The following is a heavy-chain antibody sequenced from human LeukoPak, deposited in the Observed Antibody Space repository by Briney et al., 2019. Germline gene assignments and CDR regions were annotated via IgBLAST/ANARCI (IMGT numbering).Heavy chain of an antibody. V-gene: IGHV3-7*01. CDR2: TNPDGRDT. Sequence: GGSLRLSCVVSGFTFNRCWMNWVRQAPGKGLEWVAHTNPDGRDTYYVDSVKGRFTISRDNAQNSMYLQTNSLRVEDTAVYYCTSWGDTTAEYFQRWGQGTLVTVSS. CDR1: GFTFNRCW. J-gene: IGHJ1*01. CDR3: TSWGDTTAEYFQR. D-gene: IGHD2-21*02.